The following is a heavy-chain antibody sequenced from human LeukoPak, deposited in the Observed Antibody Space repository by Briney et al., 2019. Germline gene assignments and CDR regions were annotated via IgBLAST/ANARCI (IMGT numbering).Heavy chain of an antibody. D-gene: IGHD3-3*01. CDR3: ARDPPYYDFWSGYYF. CDR1: GYTFTSYY. Sequence: ASVKVSCKASGYTFTSYYMYWVRQAPGQGLEWMGLINPSGSSTSYAQKFQGRLSLTRDMSTSTDYMELSSLRSEDTAVYYCARDPPYYDFWSGYYFWGQGTLVTVSS. CDR2: INPSGSST. J-gene: IGHJ4*02. V-gene: IGHV1-46*01.